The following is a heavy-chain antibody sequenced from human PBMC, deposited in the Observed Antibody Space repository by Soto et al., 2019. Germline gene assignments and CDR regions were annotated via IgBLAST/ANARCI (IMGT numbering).Heavy chain of an antibody. J-gene: IGHJ4*02. Sequence: QITLNESGPPVVRPTETLTLTCRFSGFSLTTSGVGVGWIRQSPGKAPEWLALIYWDDDKRYSASLKSRLTITKDTSKNQVVLTVSDLDLTDTATYYCAHRVLRTVFGLVTTTAIYFDFWGQGTPVAVSS. D-gene: IGHD3-3*01. CDR1: GFSLTTSGVG. CDR2: IYWDDDK. V-gene: IGHV2-5*02. CDR3: AHRVLRTVFGLVTTTAIYFDF.